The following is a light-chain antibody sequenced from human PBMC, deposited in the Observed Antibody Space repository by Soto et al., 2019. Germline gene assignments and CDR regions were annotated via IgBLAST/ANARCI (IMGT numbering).Light chain of an antibody. Sequence: EIVMTQSPATLSVSPGERATLSCRASQSIGSNLAWYQQKPGQAPRLLIYGASTRATDIPARFSGSGSGTEFALTISSLQSEDFAVYYCQQYSKWPPWTFGPGTKVDIK. V-gene: IGKV3D-15*01. CDR1: QSIGSN. CDR3: QQYSKWPPWT. J-gene: IGKJ1*01. CDR2: GAS.